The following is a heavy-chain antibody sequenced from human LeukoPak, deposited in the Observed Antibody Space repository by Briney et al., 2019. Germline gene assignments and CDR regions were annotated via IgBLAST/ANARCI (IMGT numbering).Heavy chain of an antibody. J-gene: IGHJ4*02. CDR3: ARVGSGSYLKGYFDY. Sequence: GGSLRLSCTGSGFTFTTYALHWVRQGPGKGPEWVAVISYDGRIKYYADSVKGRFTISRDNSKNTLHLQMNSLRTEDTAFYYCARVGSGSYLKGYFDYWGQGTLVSVSS. CDR1: GFTFTTYA. CDR2: ISYDGRIK. D-gene: IGHD3-16*02. V-gene: IGHV3-30*04.